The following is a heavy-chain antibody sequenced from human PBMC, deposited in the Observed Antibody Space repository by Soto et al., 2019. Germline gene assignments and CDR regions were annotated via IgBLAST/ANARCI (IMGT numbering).Heavy chain of an antibody. J-gene: IGHJ6*02. CDR3: ARNMITFGGNPTSSEGDLGMDV. CDR2: IDPSGSYT. D-gene: IGHD3-16*01. V-gene: IGHV5-10-1*01. Sequence: GESLKISCQGSGYTFSNNWISWVRQKPGKGLEWMGKIDPSGSYTDYSPSFQGHVSLSVDKSVSTAYLQWSSLKASDSAIYYCARNMITFGGNPTSSEGDLGMDVWGHGTTVTVS. CDR1: GYTFSNNW.